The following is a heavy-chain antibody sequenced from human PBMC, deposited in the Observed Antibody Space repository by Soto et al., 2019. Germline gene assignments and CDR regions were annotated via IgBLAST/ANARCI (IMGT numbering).Heavy chain of an antibody. CDR2: AYYSGTT. V-gene: IGHV4-59*01. D-gene: IGHD4-17*01. CDR1: SGSISSYY. J-gene: IGHJ4*02. Sequence: SETLSLTCTVASGSISSYYWSWLRQPPGKGLEWIGYAYYSGTTNYNSSLKSRVTISIDTSKNQFSLKLSSVTAADTAVYYCAREAPYGDYFDYWGQGTLVTVSS. CDR3: AREAPYGDYFDY.